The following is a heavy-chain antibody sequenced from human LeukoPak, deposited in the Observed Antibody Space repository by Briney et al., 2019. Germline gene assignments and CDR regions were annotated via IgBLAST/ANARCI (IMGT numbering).Heavy chain of an antibody. CDR1: GGSISSYY. D-gene: IGHD3-10*01. CDR2: IYTSGST. J-gene: IGHJ4*02. V-gene: IGHV4-4*07. CDR3: ARFWGHSPYGSGSYYFDY. Sequence: SETLSLTCTVSGGSISSYYWSWLRQPAGKGLEWIGRIYTSGSTNYNPSLKSRVTISVDTSKNQFSLKLSSVTAADTAVYYCARFWGHSPYGSGSYYFDYWGQGTLVTVSS.